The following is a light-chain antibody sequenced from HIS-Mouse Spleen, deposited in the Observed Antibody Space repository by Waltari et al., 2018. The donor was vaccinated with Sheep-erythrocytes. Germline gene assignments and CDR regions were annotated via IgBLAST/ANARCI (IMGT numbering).Light chain of an antibody. CDR1: SSDVGSYNL. CDR2: EGS. CDR3: CSYAGSSTWV. V-gene: IGLV2-23*01. Sequence: SALTQPASVSGSPGQSNTISCTGTSSDVGSYNLVSWYQQHPGKAPKLMSDEGSKRPSGVSNRFAGSKSGNTASRTISGLQAEDEADYYCCSYAGSSTWVFGGGTKLTVL. J-gene: IGLJ3*02.